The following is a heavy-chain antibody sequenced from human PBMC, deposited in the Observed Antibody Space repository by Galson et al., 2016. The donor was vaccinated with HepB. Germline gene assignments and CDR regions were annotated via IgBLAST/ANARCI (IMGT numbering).Heavy chain of an antibody. D-gene: IGHD7-27*01. CDR3: ARAEANWDGGGDNYFDS. Sequence: CAISGDSVSNINVAWNWIRQSPSRGLEWLGRTYYRSKWWHTYAVSMKSRTTINPDTFKNRFSLQLNSVTPEDTAVYYCARAEANWDGGGDNYFDSWGQGILVTVSS. V-gene: IGHV6-1*01. CDR1: GDSVSNINVA. J-gene: IGHJ5*01. CDR2: TYYRSKWWH.